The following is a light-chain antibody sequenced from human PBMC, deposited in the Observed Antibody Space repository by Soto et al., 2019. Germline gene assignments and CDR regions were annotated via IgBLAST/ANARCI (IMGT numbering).Light chain of an antibody. Sequence: EIVLTQSPGTLSLSPGERATLSCRASQSVSGSNLAWYQQKPGQAPRLLIYGASTRATGIPDRFSGSGSGTDFTLTISRLEPEDSAVYYCQQYGSSPTWTFGQGTKVDNK. CDR3: QQYGSSPTWT. V-gene: IGKV3-20*01. CDR1: QSVSGSN. CDR2: GAS. J-gene: IGKJ1*01.